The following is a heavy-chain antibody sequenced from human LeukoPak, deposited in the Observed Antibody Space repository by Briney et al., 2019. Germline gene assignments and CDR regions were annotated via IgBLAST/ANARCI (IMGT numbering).Heavy chain of an antibody. Sequence: PSETLSLTCTVSGGSISSYYWSWIRQPPGKGLEWIGYIYYSGSTNYNPSLKSRVTISVDTSKNQFSLKLSSVTAADTAVYYCARGHALLLWSSHAFDTWGQGTMVTVSS. CDR1: GGSISSYY. CDR3: ARGHALLLWSSHAFDT. CDR2: IYYSGST. V-gene: IGHV4-59*01. J-gene: IGHJ3*02. D-gene: IGHD3-10*01.